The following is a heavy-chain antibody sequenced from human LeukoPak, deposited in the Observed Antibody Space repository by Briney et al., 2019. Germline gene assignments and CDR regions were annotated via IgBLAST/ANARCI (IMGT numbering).Heavy chain of an antibody. CDR1: GFTFSNAW. CDR2: IDSSGSNI. CDR3: ARTKEMASISYFDS. J-gene: IGHJ4*02. V-gene: IGHV3-11*04. D-gene: IGHD5-24*01. Sequence: GGSLRLSCAASGFTFSNAWMSWVRQAPGKGLEWVSYIDSSGSNIHYADSVKGRFTISRDNAKNSLYLQMNSLRAEDTAVYYCARTKEMASISYFDSWGQGTLVTVSS.